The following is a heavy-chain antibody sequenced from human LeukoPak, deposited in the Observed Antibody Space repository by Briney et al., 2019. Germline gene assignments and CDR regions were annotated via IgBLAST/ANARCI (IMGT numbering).Heavy chain of an antibody. Sequence: SETLSLTCAVYGGSFSGYYWSWIRQPPGKGLEWIGEINHSGSTNYNPSLKSRVTISVDTSKNQFSLKLSSVTAADTAVYYCARARRVVVPAARDAFDIWGQGTMVTVSS. V-gene: IGHV4-34*01. J-gene: IGHJ3*02. CDR2: INHSGST. CDR1: GGSFSGYY. D-gene: IGHD2-2*01. CDR3: ARARRVVVPAARDAFDI.